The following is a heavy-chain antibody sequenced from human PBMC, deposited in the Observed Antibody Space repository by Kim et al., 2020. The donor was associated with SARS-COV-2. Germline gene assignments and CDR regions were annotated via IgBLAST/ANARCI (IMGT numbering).Heavy chain of an antibody. CDR3: ARRYCSSTSCCFDF. CDR1: GYSFTSYW. V-gene: IGHV5-10-1*01. D-gene: IGHD2-2*01. J-gene: IGHJ4*02. CDR2: IDPSDSYT. Sequence: GESLKISCKGSGYSFTSYWISWVRQMPGKGLEWMGRIDPSDSYTNYSPSFQGHVTISLDKSISTAYLQWSSLKASDTAMYYCARRYCSSTSCCFDFWGQGTLVTVSS.